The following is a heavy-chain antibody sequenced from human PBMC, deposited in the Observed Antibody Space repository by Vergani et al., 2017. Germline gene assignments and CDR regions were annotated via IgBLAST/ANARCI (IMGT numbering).Heavy chain of an antibody. CDR2: ISSSGSTI. Sequence: EVQLVESGGGLVQPGGSLRLSCAASGFTFSSYEMNWVRQAPGTGLEWVSYISSSGSTIYYADSVKGRFTISRDNAKNSLYLQMNSLRAEDTAVYYCATVVVTADFDDWGQGTLVTVSS. D-gene: IGHD2-21*02. J-gene: IGHJ4*02. V-gene: IGHV3-48*03. CDR1: GFTFSSYE. CDR3: ATVVVTADFDD.